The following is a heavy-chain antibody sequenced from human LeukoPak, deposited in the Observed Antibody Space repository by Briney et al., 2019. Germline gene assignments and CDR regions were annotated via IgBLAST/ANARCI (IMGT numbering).Heavy chain of an antibody. J-gene: IGHJ4*02. D-gene: IGHD3-22*01. CDR3: ASLAHFDGSTYYPDF. CDR2: MHPNGGGT. V-gene: IGHV1-2*02. Sequence: ASVKVSCKASGHTFTGYYLHWLRQAPGQGLEWMGWMHPNGGGTNYAQNFQGRVTMTRDTSITTAYMELSRLTSDDTAVYYCASLAHFDGSTYYPDFWGQGTLVTVSS. CDR1: GHTFTGYY.